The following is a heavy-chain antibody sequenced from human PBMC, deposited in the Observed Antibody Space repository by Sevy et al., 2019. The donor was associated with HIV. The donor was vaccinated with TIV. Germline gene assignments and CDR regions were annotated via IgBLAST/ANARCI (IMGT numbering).Heavy chain of an antibody. V-gene: IGHV1-69*13. J-gene: IGHJ4*02. CDR3: ARGGGNGGYYFDY. CDR2: IIPILGTV. CDR1: GGTFSSYG. Sequence: ASVKVSCKASGGTFSSYGISWVRQAPGQGLEWMGGIIPILGTVNYPQKFQGRVTITADESTKTAYMELSSLRSEDTAVYYCARGGGNGGYYFDYWAQETLVTVSS. D-gene: IGHD2-8*01.